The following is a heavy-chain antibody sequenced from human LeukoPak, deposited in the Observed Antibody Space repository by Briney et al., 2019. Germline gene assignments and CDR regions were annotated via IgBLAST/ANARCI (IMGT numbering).Heavy chain of an antibody. Sequence: SETLSLTCTVSGDSFRNYYWSWIRQPAGKGLEWIGRIYTTGSTNYNPSLKGRVTMSVDTSKNQFSLKVTSVTAADTAVYYCARCITGYYFDYYYYYYMDVWGKGTTVTISS. CDR1: GDSFRNYY. CDR3: ARCITGYYFDYYYYYYMDV. D-gene: IGHD5-12*01. V-gene: IGHV4-4*07. CDR2: IYTTGST. J-gene: IGHJ6*03.